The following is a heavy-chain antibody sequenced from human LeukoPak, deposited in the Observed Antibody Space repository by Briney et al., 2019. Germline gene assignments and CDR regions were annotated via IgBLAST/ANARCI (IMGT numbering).Heavy chain of an antibody. J-gene: IGHJ4*02. V-gene: IGHV1-2*06. CDR1: GYTFTGYY. CDR2: INPNSGGT. Sequence: ASVKVSCKASGYTFTGYYMHWVRQAPGQGLEWMGLINPNSGGTNYAQKFQGRVTMTRDTSISTAYMELSRLRSDDTAVYYCARVDYDSSGYYFDYWGQGTLVTVSS. D-gene: IGHD3-22*01. CDR3: ARVDYDSSGYYFDY.